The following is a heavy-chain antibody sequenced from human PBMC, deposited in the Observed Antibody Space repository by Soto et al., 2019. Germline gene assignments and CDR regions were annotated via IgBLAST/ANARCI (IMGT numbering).Heavy chain of an antibody. CDR1: GDSVSSNSAA. J-gene: IGHJ6*02. V-gene: IGHV6-1*01. Sequence: SQTLSLTCAISGDSVSSNSAAWNLIRQSPSRGLEWLGRTYYRSKWYNDYAVSVKSRITINPDTSKNQFSLQLNSVTPEDTAVYYCARAGIWYSSSWYLDYGMDVWGQGTTVTVSS. CDR3: ARAGIWYSSSWYLDYGMDV. D-gene: IGHD6-13*01. CDR2: TYYRSKWYN.